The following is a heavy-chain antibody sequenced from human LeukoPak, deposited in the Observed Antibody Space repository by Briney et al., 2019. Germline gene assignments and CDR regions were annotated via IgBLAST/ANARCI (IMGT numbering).Heavy chain of an antibody. D-gene: IGHD3/OR15-3a*01. Sequence: GGSLRVSCAASGFTFSSYGMHWVRQAPGKGLEWVAVISYDGSNKYYADSVKGRFTISRDNSKNTLYLQMNSLRAEDTAVYYCAKDKIFGLVIHYYFDYWGQGTLVTVSS. CDR2: ISYDGSNK. CDR3: AKDKIFGLVIHYYFDY. J-gene: IGHJ4*02. V-gene: IGHV3-30*18. CDR1: GFTFSSYG.